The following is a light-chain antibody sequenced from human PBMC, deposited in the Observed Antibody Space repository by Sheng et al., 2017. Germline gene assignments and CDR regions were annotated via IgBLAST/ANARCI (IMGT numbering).Light chain of an antibody. Sequence: DIQLTQSPSFLSASVGDRVTITCRASQGISSYLAWFQQKPGRAPKSLIYAASSLQSGVPSKFSGSGSGTDFTLTINSLQPEDFATYYCQQYRSYPLTFGGGTQVEIK. CDR2: AAS. CDR3: QQYRSYPLT. J-gene: IGKJ4*01. V-gene: IGKV1-16*02. CDR1: QGISSY.